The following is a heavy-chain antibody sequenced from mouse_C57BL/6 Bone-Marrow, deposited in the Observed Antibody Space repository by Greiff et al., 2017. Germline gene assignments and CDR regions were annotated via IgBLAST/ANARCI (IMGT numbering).Heavy chain of an antibody. CDR3: ARHGSSYHYFDY. D-gene: IGHD1-1*01. V-gene: IGHV1-54*01. Sequence: QVQLQQSGAELVRPGTSVKVSCKASGYAFTNYLIEWVKQRPGQGLEWIGVINPGSGGTNYNEKFKGKATLTADKSSSTAYMQLSSLTSEDSAVXFCARHGSSYHYFDYWGQGTTLTVSS. CDR2: INPGSGGT. CDR1: GYAFTNYL. J-gene: IGHJ2*01.